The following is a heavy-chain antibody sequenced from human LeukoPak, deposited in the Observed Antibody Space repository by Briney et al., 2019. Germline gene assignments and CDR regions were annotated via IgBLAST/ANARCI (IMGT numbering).Heavy chain of an antibody. CDR1: GGTFSSYA. D-gene: IGHD6-6*01. CDR2: IIPIFGTA. V-gene: IGHV1-69*05. J-gene: IGHJ5*02. CDR3: ARGGLQGVLYGSSSFWFDP. Sequence: SVKASCKASGGTFSSYAISWVRQAPGQGLEWMGRIIPIFGTANYAQKFQGRVTITTDESTSTAYMELSSLRSEDTAVYYCARGGLQGVLYGSSSFWFDPWGQGTLVTVSS.